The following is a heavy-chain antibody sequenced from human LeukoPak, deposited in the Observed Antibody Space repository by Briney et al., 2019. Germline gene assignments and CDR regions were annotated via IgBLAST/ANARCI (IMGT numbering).Heavy chain of an antibody. CDR3: ARDRLYSSGWASAFYYLDV. D-gene: IGHD6-19*01. J-gene: IGHJ6*03. Sequence: SGTLSLTCTVSDGSISSYYWSWIRQPPGRGLEWIGYIYYSGSTNYNPSLKSRVTISVDTSKNQFSLKLSSVTAADTAVYYRARDRLYSSGWASAFYYLDVWGKGTTVTISS. V-gene: IGHV4-59*01. CDR2: IYYSGST. CDR1: DGSISSYY.